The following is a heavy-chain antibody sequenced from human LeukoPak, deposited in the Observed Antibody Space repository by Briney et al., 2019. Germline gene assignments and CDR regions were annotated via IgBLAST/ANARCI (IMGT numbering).Heavy chain of an antibody. J-gene: IGHJ4*02. CDR2: INPDGTEK. D-gene: IGHD5-24*01. CDR3: AAWTDRGYNY. Sequence: PGGSLRLPCAASGFTFSRSWMNWVRQAPGKGLEWVANINPDGTEKRFVDSVRGRFTMSRDNAQNLLYLQMNSLRVEDTATFFCAAWTDRGYNYWGQGTVITVSS. V-gene: IGHV3-7*01. CDR1: GFTFSRSW.